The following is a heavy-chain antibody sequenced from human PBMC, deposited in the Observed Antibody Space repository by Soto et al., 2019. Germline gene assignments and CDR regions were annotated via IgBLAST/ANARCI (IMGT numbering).Heavy chain of an antibody. CDR2: IHYSGNT. V-gene: IGHV4-59*08. CDR1: GGSISNYY. D-gene: IGHD3-3*01. J-gene: IGHJ4*02. CDR3: ARGHYDFWSGYFATIDY. Sequence: SETLSLTCTVSGGSISNYYWSWIRQPPGKGLEWIGSIHYSGNTKYNPSLKSRVTISADTSKDQFSLKLTSVTAADTAVYYCARGHYDFWSGYFATIDYWGQGTLVTVSS.